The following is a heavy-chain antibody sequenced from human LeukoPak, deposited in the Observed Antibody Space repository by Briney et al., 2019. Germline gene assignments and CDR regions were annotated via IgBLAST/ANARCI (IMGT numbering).Heavy chain of an antibody. Sequence: SETLSLTCAVYGVSFSGYYWSWLRQPPGKGLEWIGEINHSGSTNYNPSLKSRVTISVDPSKNQFSLKLSSVTAADTAVYYCARDSSSGGPIDYWGQGTLVTVSS. CDR1: GVSFSGYY. J-gene: IGHJ4*02. CDR3: ARDSSSGGPIDY. V-gene: IGHV4-34*01. D-gene: IGHD6-13*01. CDR2: INHSGST.